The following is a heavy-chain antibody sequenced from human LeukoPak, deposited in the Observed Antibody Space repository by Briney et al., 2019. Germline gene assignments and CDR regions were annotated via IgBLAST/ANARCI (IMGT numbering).Heavy chain of an antibody. CDR1: GFTFSSYA. CDR2: ISYDGSNK. CDR3: ARGVNIAAAGYNWFDP. Sequence: GGSLRLSCAASGFTFSSYAMHWVRQAPGKGLEWVAVISYDGSNKYYADSVKGRFTNSRDNSKNTLYLQMNSLRAEDTAVYYCARGVNIAAAGYNWFDPWAREPWSPSPQ. J-gene: IGHJ5*02. V-gene: IGHV3-30*04. D-gene: IGHD6-13*01.